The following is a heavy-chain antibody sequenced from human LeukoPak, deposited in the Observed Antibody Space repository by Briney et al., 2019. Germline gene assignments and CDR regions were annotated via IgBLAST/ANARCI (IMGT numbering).Heavy chain of an antibody. D-gene: IGHD1-26*01. CDR1: GFTFSNAW. CDR2: IKSKTDGGTT. Sequence: GRSLRLSCAASGFTFSNAWMSWIRQAPGKGLEWVGRIKSKTDGGTTDYAAPVKGRFTISRDDSKNTLYLQMHSLKTEDTAVYYCATVKGGSYPWGYWGQGTLVTVSS. CDR3: ATVKGGSYPWGY. V-gene: IGHV3-15*01. J-gene: IGHJ4*02.